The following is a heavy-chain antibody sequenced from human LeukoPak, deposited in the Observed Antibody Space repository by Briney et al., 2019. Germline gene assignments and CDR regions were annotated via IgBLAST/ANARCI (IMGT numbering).Heavy chain of an antibody. V-gene: IGHV3-21*01. D-gene: IGHD3-10*01. CDR1: GFTFSSYS. CDR2: ISSSSSYI. J-gene: IGHJ4*02. Sequence: GGSLRLSCPASGFTFSSYSMNWVRQAPGKGLEWVSSISSSSSYIYYADSVKGRFTISRDNAKNSLYLQMNSLRAEDTAVYYCARGPGARGEYYFDYWGQGTLVTVSS. CDR3: ARGPGARGEYYFDY.